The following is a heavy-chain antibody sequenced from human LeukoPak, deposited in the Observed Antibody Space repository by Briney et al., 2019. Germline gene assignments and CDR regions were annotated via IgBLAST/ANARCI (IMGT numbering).Heavy chain of an antibody. CDR2: INQDGSEK. CDR1: GFTFSSYW. CDR3: ARLYYYRSGYYYMDV. J-gene: IGHJ6*03. D-gene: IGHD3-10*01. Sequence: PGGSLRLSCAASGFTFSSYWMSWVRQAPGKGLEWVAYINQDGSEKYYVDSVKGRFTISRDNAKNSLYLQMNSLRAEDTAVYYCARLYYYRSGYYYMDVWGKGTTVTVSS. V-gene: IGHV3-7*01.